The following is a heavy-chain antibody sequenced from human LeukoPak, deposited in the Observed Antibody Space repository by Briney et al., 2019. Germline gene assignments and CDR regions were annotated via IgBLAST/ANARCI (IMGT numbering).Heavy chain of an antibody. J-gene: IGHJ5*02. V-gene: IGHV1-69*01. CDR2: IIPIFGTA. D-gene: IGHD3-3*01. Sequence: SVKVSCKASGGTFSSYAISWVRQAPGQGLEWMGGIIPIFGTANYAQKFQGRVTITADESTSTAYMELGSLRSEDTAVYYCASRDFWSGYYSHWFDPWGQGTLVTVSS. CDR3: ASRDFWSGYYSHWFDP. CDR1: GGTFSSYA.